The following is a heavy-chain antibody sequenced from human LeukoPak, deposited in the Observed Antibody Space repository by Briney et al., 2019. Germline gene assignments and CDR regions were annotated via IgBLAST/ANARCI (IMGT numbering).Heavy chain of an antibody. CDR2: ISYDGSNK. V-gene: IGHV3-30*04. Sequence: GRSLRLSCAASGFTFSSYAMHWVRQAPGKGLEWVALISYDGSNKYDADSAKGRFTISRDNSKNTLYLQMNSLRAEDTAVYYCARDIPYYYGMDVWGQGTTVTVSS. CDR3: ARDIPYYYGMDV. CDR1: GFTFSSYA. J-gene: IGHJ6*02.